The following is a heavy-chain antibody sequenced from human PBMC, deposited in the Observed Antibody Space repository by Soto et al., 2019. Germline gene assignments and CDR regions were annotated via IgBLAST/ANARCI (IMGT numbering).Heavy chain of an antibody. Sequence: GSGPTLVNPTQTLTLTCTFSGFSLSTSGVGVGWIRQPPGKALEWLALIYWNDDKRYSPSLKSRLTITKDTSKNQVVLTMTNMDPVDTATYYCAQTMAGPYYYYYGMDVWGQGTTVTVSS. CDR2: IYWNDDK. V-gene: IGHV2-5*01. J-gene: IGHJ6*02. CDR1: GFSLSTSGVG. CDR3: AQTMAGPYYYYYGMDV.